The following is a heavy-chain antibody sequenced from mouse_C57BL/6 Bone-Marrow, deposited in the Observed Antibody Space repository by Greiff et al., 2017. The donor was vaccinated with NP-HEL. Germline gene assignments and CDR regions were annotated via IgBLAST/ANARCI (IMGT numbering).Heavy chain of an antibody. CDR2: INPNNGGT. CDR3: GVNWAYYFDY. D-gene: IGHD4-1*02. V-gene: IGHV1-26*01. Sequence: VQLQQSGPELVKPGASVKISCKASGYTFTDYYMNWVKQSHGKSLEWIGDINPNNGGTSYNQKFKGKATLTVDKSSSTAYMELRSLTSEDSAVYYCGVNWAYYFDYWGKGTTLTVSS. CDR1: GYTFTDYY. J-gene: IGHJ2*01.